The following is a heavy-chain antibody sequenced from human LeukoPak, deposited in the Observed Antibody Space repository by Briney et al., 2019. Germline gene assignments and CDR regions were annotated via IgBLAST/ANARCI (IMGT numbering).Heavy chain of an antibody. Sequence: GGSLRLSCTASEFTFGDYAMSWVRQAPGKGLEWVGFIRSKAYGGTTEYAASVKGRFTISRDDSKSIAYLQMNSLKTEDTAVYYCTRDRYSYGLDYWGQGTLVTVSS. V-gene: IGHV3-49*04. CDR2: IRSKAYGGTT. CDR1: EFTFGDYA. CDR3: TRDRYSYGLDY. J-gene: IGHJ4*02. D-gene: IGHD5-18*01.